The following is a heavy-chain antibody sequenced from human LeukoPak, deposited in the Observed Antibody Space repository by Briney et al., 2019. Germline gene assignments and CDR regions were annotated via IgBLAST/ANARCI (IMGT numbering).Heavy chain of an antibody. J-gene: IGHJ5*02. V-gene: IGHV3-21*01. CDR3: ARGSCSGGSCYLFDP. D-gene: IGHD2-15*01. CDR2: ISSSSSSYI. Sequence: GGSLRLSCAASGFTFSSYSMNWVRQAPGKGLEWVSSISSSSSSYIYYADSVKGRFTISRDNAKNSLYLQMNSLRAEDTAVYYCARGSCSGGSCYLFDPWGQGTLVTVSS. CDR1: GFTFSSYS.